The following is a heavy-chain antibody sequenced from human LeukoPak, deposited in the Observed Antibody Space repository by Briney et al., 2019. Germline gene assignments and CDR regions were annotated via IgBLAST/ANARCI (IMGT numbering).Heavy chain of an antibody. CDR2: IYYSGST. CDR1: GGSISSYY. J-gene: IGHJ6*04. CDR3: ARGSGWELLPYYYYGMNV. D-gene: IGHD1-26*01. Sequence: SETLSLTCTVSGGSISSYYWSWIRQPPGKGLEWIGYIYYSGSTNYNPSLKSRVTISVDTSKNQFSLKLSSVTAADTAVYYCARGSGWELLPYYYYGMNVGGKGTRVTVPS. V-gene: IGHV4-59*08.